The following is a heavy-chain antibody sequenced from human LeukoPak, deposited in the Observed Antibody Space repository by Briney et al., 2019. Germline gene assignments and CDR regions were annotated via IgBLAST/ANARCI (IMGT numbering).Heavy chain of an antibody. J-gene: IGHJ4*02. CDR3: ARGHLETMVRGVMDY. CDR1: GYIFTSYG. Sequence: GASVKVSCEASGYIFTSYGISWVRQAPGQGLEWMGIINPSGGSTSYAQKFQGRVTMTRDTSTSTVYMELSSLRSEDTAVYYCARGHLETMVRGVMDYWGQGTLVTVSS. CDR2: INPSGGST. V-gene: IGHV1-46*01. D-gene: IGHD3-10*01.